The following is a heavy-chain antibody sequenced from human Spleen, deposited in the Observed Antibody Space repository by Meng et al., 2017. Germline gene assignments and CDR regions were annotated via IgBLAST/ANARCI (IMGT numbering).Heavy chain of an antibody. CDR3: AKDWMSYFDSGGGGSFDY. D-gene: IGHD3-22*01. J-gene: IGHJ4*02. CDR1: GFSFDDYA. V-gene: IGHV3-9*01. Sequence: LKISCAASGFSFDDYAMHWVRQAPGKGLEWVSGISWNSGSIGYADSVKGRFTISRDNAKNSLYLQMNSLRVEDTALYYCAKDWMSYFDSGGGGSFDYWGQGSRVTGSS. CDR2: ISWNSGSI.